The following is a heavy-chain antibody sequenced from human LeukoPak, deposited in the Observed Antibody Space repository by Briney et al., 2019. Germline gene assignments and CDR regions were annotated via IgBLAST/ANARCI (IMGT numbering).Heavy chain of an antibody. Sequence: GASVKVSCKASGGTFSSYAISWVRQATGQGLEWMGWMNPNSGNTGYAQKFQGRVTITRNTSISTAYMELSSLRSEDTAVYYCARGHGSSSYYYYMDVWGKGTTVTVSS. CDR3: ARGHGSSSYYYYMDV. D-gene: IGHD6-6*01. J-gene: IGHJ6*03. V-gene: IGHV1-8*03. CDR2: MNPNSGNT. CDR1: GGTFSSYA.